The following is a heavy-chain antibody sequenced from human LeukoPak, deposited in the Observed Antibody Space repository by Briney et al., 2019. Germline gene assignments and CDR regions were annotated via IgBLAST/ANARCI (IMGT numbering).Heavy chain of an antibody. Sequence: GGSLRLSCAASGFTFSDYYMSWIRQAPGKGLEWVSYISSSSSHTNYADSVKGRFTISRDNAKKSLYLQMNSLRAEDTAVYYCAKDEDGCTDYWGQGTLVTVSS. CDR2: ISSSSSHT. V-gene: IGHV3-11*06. D-gene: IGHD5-24*01. CDR1: GFTFSDYY. CDR3: AKDEDGCTDY. J-gene: IGHJ4*02.